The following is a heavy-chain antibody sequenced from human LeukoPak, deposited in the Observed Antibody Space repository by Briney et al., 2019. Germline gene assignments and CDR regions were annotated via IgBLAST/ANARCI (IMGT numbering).Heavy chain of an antibody. D-gene: IGHD3-3*01. CDR2: ISGDGSSP. Sequence: GGSLRLSCAASGFTFSRYWMHWIRQAPGKGLVWVSRISGDGSSPDYADSVKGRFTVSRDNAKNTLYLQMNSLRAEDAAVYYCASGPDAHQVSIFGHCYGLDDWGQGTMVTVSS. J-gene: IGHJ6*02. V-gene: IGHV3-74*01. CDR3: ASGPDAHQVSIFGHCYGLDD. CDR1: GFTFSRYW.